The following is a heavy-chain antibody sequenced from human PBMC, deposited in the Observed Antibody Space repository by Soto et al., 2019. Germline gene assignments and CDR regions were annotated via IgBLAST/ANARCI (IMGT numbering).Heavy chain of an antibody. D-gene: IGHD3-9*01. CDR2: ISYDGSNK. Sequence: GGSLRLSCAASGFTFSSYAMHWVRQAPGKGLEWVAVISYDGSNKYYADSVKGRFTISRDNSKNTLYLQMNSLRAEDTAVYYCARDDTYVLRYFDWLSAPHYYYYYYGMDVWGQGTTVTVSS. V-gene: IGHV3-30-3*01. CDR3: ARDDTYVLRYFDWLSAPHYYYYYYGMDV. CDR1: GFTFSSYA. J-gene: IGHJ6*02.